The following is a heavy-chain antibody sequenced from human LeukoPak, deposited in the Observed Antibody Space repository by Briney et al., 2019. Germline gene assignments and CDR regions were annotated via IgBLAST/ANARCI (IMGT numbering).Heavy chain of an antibody. CDR2: ISGSGGST. J-gene: IGHJ5*02. CDR1: GFTFSSYA. D-gene: IGHD6-13*01. V-gene: IGHV3-23*01. Sequence: GGPLTLPCAASGFTFSSYAMSWVRQAPGKGLEWVCFISGSGGSTYYADSVKGGFTISRENSKNTLYVQMYSLGAEDTAVYYCAKDPYSSSWKVWFDRWGQGTLVTVSS. CDR3: AKDPYSSSWKVWFDR.